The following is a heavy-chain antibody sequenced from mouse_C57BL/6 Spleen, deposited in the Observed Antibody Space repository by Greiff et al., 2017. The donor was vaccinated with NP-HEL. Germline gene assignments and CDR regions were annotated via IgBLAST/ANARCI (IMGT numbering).Heavy chain of an antibody. CDR3: ARAPEGSSYAMDY. CDR1: GFTFSDYY. V-gene: IGHV5-16*01. J-gene: IGHJ4*01. Sequence: EVKVVESEGGLVQPGSSMKLSCTASGFTFSDYYMAWVRQVPEKGLEWVANINYDGSSTYYLDSLKSRFIISRDNAKNILYLQMSSLKSEDTATYYCARAPEGSSYAMDYWGQGTSVTVSS. CDR2: INYDGSST. D-gene: IGHD1-1*01.